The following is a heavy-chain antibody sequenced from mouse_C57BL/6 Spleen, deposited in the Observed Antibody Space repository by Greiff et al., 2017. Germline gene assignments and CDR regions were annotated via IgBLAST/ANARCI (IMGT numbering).Heavy chain of an antibody. CDR2: INPNNGGT. Sequence: VQLQQSGPELVKPGASVKISCKASGYTFTDYYMNWVKQSHGKSLEWIGDINPNNGGTSYNQKFKGKAKLTVDKSSSTAYMELRSLTSEDSAVYYCARDGPFGYWGQGTTLTVSS. J-gene: IGHJ2*01. D-gene: IGHD2-3*01. CDR1: GYTFTDYY. V-gene: IGHV1-26*01. CDR3: ARDGPFGY.